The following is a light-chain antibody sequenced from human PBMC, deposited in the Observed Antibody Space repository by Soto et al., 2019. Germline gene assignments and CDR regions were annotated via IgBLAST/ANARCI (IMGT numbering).Light chain of an antibody. CDR1: QSVYRI. Sequence: EIVLTQSPGTLSLSPGERATLSCRASQSVYRILAWYQQKPGQAPRLLIYDASNRATGVPVRFSGSGSGTDLTLTNRRPEPEDSAVYFCQQSRERPLTFGRGTKLEIK. CDR3: QQSRERPLT. CDR2: DAS. V-gene: IGKV3-11*01. J-gene: IGKJ4*01.